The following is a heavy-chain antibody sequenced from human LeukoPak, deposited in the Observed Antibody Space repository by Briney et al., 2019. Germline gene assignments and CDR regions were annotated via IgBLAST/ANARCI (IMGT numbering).Heavy chain of an antibody. D-gene: IGHD6-19*01. Sequence: GRSLRLSCAASGFTFSSYAMHWVRQAPGKGLEWVAVISYDGSNKYYADSVKGRFTISRDNSKNTLYLQMNSLRAEDTAVYYCAKVTGYSSGSYYFDYWGQGTLVTVSS. J-gene: IGHJ4*02. CDR3: AKVTGYSSGSYYFDY. CDR2: ISYDGSNK. V-gene: IGHV3-30*04. CDR1: GFTFSSYA.